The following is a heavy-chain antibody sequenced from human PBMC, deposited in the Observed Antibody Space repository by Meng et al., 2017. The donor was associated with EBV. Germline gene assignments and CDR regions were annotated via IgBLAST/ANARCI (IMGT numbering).Heavy chain of an antibody. Sequence: QVQLVQSAADVKKPGSSVKVSCKTSGGPFRNYAISWVRQAPGQGLEWLGGFLPTLGAPNYAQKFHGRVTITADESTSTHYMDLSSLRSEDTAVYYCASESGRGYTPDYWGQGTLVTVSS. CDR2: FLPTLGAP. J-gene: IGHJ4*02. CDR1: GGPFRNYA. CDR3: ASESGRGYTPDY. D-gene: IGHD3-10*01. V-gene: IGHV1-69*01.